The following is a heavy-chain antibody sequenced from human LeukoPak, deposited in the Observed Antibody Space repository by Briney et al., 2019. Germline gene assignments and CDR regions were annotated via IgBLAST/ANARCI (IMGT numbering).Heavy chain of an antibody. J-gene: IGHJ3*02. V-gene: IGHV3-30*09. D-gene: IGHD5-12*01. CDR2: ISYDGNNK. CDR3: ARHSRPGYGDYENAFDI. Sequence: PGGSLRLSCAASGFTFSSYAMHWVRQAPGKGLEWVAVISYDGNNKYSADSVKGRFAISRDNSKNTLYLQMNSLRAEDTAVYYCARHSRPGYGDYENAFDIWGQGTMVTVSS. CDR1: GFTFSSYA.